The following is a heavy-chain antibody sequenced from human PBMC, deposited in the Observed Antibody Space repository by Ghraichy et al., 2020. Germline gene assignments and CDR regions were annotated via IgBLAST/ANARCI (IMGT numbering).Heavy chain of an antibody. CDR1: GGSFSAYY. CDR3: ARWAGDNAGIHYWYFDH. Sequence: TLSLTCAVYGGSFSAYYWSWIRQPPGKGLEWIGQINHDGSADYNPSLKSRVIISVDTSKKLVSLELSSVTAADTAAYHCARWAGDNAGIHYWYFDHWGRGTLVTVSA. CDR2: INHDGSA. V-gene: IGHV4-34*01. J-gene: IGHJ2*01. D-gene: IGHD4-23*01.